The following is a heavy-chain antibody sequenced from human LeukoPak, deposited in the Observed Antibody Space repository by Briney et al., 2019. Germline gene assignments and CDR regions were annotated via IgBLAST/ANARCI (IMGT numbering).Heavy chain of an antibody. Sequence: GGSLRLSCAASGFTFSSYSFNWVRQARGKGLEGVSSIHTSGSYILYADSVKGRFTISRDNAQNSLFLQMNSLRVEDTAVYYCARDLVVVGSSFSYGMDVWGQGTTVTVSS. CDR2: IHTSGSYI. J-gene: IGHJ6*02. V-gene: IGHV3-21*01. D-gene: IGHD2-15*01. CDR3: ARDLVVVGSSFSYGMDV. CDR1: GFTFSSYS.